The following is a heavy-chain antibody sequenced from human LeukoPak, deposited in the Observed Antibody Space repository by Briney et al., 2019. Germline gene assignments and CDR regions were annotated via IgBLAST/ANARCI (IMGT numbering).Heavy chain of an antibody. D-gene: IGHD2-15*01. CDR1: GGSISSYY. J-gene: IGHJ3*02. Sequence: PSETLSLTCTVSGGSISSYYWSWIRQPAGKGLEWIGRIYTSGSTNYNPSLKSRVTMSVDTSKNQFSLKLSSVTAADTAVYYCARVQGYCSGGSCYAHDAFDIWGQGTMVTVSS. CDR3: ARVQGYCSGGSCYAHDAFDI. V-gene: IGHV4-4*07. CDR2: IYTSGST.